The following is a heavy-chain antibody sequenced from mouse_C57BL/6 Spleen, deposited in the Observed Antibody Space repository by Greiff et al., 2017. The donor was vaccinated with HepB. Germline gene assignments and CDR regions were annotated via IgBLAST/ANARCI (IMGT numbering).Heavy chain of an antibody. J-gene: IGHJ3*01. CDR2: IDPSDSYT. CDR3: ASYDGYYSFAY. CDR1: GYTFTSYW. D-gene: IGHD2-3*01. Sequence: QVQLQQSGAELVKPGASVKLSCKASGYTFTSYWMQWVKQRPGQGLEWIGEIDPSDSYTNYNQKFKGKATLTVDTSSSTAYMQLSSLTSEDSAVYYCASYDGYYSFAYWGQGTLVTVSA. V-gene: IGHV1-50*01.